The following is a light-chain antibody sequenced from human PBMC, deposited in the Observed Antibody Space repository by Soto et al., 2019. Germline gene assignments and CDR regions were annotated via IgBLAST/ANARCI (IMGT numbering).Light chain of an antibody. V-gene: IGKV3-11*01. CDR2: DAS. CDR1: QSVTNY. J-gene: IGKJ1*01. Sequence: EVVLTQSPAILSLSPVERATLTCMASQSVTNYIAWYQQRPGQAPRLLIYDASNRATGVPARFSGSRSGTDFTLTISDLEPADFGLYYCQQRLNWPPGFGQGTKVDIK. CDR3: QQRLNWPPG.